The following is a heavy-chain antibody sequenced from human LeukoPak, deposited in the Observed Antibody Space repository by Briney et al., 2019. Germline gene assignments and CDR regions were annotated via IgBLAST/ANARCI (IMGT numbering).Heavy chain of an antibody. CDR1: GGSFSGYY. CDR2: INHSGST. J-gene: IGHJ4*02. V-gene: IGHV4-34*01. Sequence: PSETLSLTCAVYGGSFSGYYWSWIRQPPGEGLEWIGEINHSGSTNYNPSLKSRVTISGDTSKNQFSLNLSSVTAADTAVYYCARGRRRSSGWSFDYWGQGTLVTVS. D-gene: IGHD6-19*01. CDR3: ARGRRRSSGWSFDY.